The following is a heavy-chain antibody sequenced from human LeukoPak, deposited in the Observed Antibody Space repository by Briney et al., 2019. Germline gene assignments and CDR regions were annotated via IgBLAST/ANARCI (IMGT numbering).Heavy chain of an antibody. CDR3: ARDLFVVATDDY. CDR2: INPNSGGT. V-gene: IGHV1-2*02. D-gene: IGHD2-2*01. J-gene: IGHJ4*02. Sequence: ASVKVSCKASGYTFTGYYMHWVRQAPGQGLEWMGWINPNSGGTNYAQKFQGRVTTTRDTSISTAYMELSRLRSDDTAVYYCARDLFVVATDDYWGQGTLVTVSS. CDR1: GYTFTGYY.